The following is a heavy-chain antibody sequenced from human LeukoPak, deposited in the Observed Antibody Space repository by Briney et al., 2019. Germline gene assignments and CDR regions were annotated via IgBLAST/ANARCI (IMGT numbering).Heavy chain of an antibody. CDR3: ARTPDGADY. D-gene: IGHD3-10*01. CDR2: IKQNGTEI. Sequence: GGSLRPSCAASGFTFNNYWMTWFRQAPGKGLEWVANIKQNGTEIFYVDSARGRFIISRDNAENSLYLQMNSLRVEDTAVYYCARTPDGADYWGQGTLVTVSS. J-gene: IGHJ4*02. V-gene: IGHV3-7*01. CDR1: GFTFNNYW.